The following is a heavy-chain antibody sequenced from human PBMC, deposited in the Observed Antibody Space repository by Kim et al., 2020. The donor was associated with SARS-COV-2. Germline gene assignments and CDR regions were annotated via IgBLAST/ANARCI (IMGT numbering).Heavy chain of an antibody. CDR2: INTNTGNP. CDR1: GYTFTSYA. CDR3: ARDPRTTIFGVVIIPGYCVY. D-gene: IGHD3-3*01. Sequence: ASVKVSCKASGYTFTSYAMNWVRQAPGQGLEWMGWINTNTGNPTYAQGFTGRFVFSLDTSVSTAYLQISSLTAEDTAVYYCARDPRTTIFGVVIIPGYCVYWGQGPLVTVSS. J-gene: IGHJ4*02. V-gene: IGHV7-4-1*02.